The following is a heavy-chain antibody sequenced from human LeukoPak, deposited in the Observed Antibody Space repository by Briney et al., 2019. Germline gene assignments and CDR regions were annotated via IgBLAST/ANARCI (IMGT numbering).Heavy chain of an antibody. CDR1: GYTLTELS. V-gene: IGHV1-24*01. D-gene: IGHD3-16*01. CDR2: FDPEDGET. J-gene: IGHJ4*02. CDR3: ATDRKVGDRWGVLDY. Sequence: RASVKVSCTVSGYTLTELSMHWVRQAPGKGLEWMGGFDPEDGETIYAQKFQGRVTMTEDTSTDTAYMELSSLRSEDTAVYYCATDRKVGDRWGVLDYWGQGTLVTVSS.